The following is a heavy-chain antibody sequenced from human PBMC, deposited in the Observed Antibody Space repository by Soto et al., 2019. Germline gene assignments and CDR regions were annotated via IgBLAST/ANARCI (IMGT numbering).Heavy chain of an antibody. CDR3: VRGGGNDPFEY. CDR2: ITHLENT. CDR1: GASITYGGYS. D-gene: IGHD5-12*01. J-gene: IGHJ4*02. V-gene: IGHV4-30-2*06. Sequence: QLRLQESGSGVDETSESLSLTCTVFGASITYGGYSWSWIRQSPGRGLEWIGHITHLENTYFNPSFKSRLSMSIDRAKNQFSLKLTSMTAADKGRYFCVRGGGNDPFEYWGQGILVTVSS.